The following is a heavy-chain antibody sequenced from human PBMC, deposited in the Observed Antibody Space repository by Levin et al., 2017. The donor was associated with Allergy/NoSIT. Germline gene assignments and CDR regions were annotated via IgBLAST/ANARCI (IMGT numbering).Heavy chain of an antibody. D-gene: IGHD6-19*01. CDR3: ARGWGAVAPGDY. Sequence: ESLKISCTVSGGSISSYYWSWIRQPPGKGLEWIGYIYYSGSTNYNPSLKSRVTISVDTSKNQFSLKVSSVTAADTAVYYCARGWGAVAPGDYWGQGTLVTVSS. V-gene: IGHV4-59*01. J-gene: IGHJ4*02. CDR2: IYYSGST. CDR1: GGSISSYY.